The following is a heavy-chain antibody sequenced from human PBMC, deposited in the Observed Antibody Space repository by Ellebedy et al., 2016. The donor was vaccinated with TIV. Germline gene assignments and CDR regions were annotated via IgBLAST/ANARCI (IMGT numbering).Heavy chain of an antibody. CDR1: GGSISSSSYY. J-gene: IGHJ2*01. V-gene: IGHV4-39*01. D-gene: IGHD2-21*01. CDR3: AWSYCGGDCYYGGNWYFDL. CDR2: IYYSGST. Sequence: GSLRLSXTVSGGSISSSSYYWGWIRQPPGKGLEWIGSIYYSGSTYYNPSLKSRVTISVDTSKNQFSLKLSSVTAADTAVYYCAWSYCGGDCYYGGNWYFDLWGRGTLVTVSS.